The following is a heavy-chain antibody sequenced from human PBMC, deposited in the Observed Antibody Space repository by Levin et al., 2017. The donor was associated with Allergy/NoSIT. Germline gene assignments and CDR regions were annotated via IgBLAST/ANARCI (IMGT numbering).Heavy chain of an antibody. CDR1: GFTVSSNY. J-gene: IGHJ5*02. D-gene: IGHD3-10*01. CDR2: IYSGGST. Sequence: GGSLRLSCAASGFTVSSNYMSWVRQAPGKGLEWVSVIYSGGSTYYADSVKGRFTISRDNSKNTLYLQMNSLRAEDTAVYYCARDVLVRGVIAWFDPWGQGTLVTVSS. CDR3: ARDVLVRGVIAWFDP. V-gene: IGHV3-53*01.